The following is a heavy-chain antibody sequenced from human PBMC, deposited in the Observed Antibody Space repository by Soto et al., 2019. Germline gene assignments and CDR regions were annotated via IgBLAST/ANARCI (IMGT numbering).Heavy chain of an antibody. CDR1: GFTFSSYG. V-gene: IGHV3-23*01. J-gene: IGHJ1*01. D-gene: IGHD6-13*01. CDR2: ISGGGGTT. Sequence: EVQLLESGGGLVQPEGSLRLSCAASGFTFSSYGMSWVRQAPGKGLEWVSGISGGGGTTYYADSVKGRFTISSDNSKDTLYLQVNSLRAEDTAVYYCAKDQAAGGTISRYFQSGGQGTLVIVSS. CDR3: AKDQAAGGTISRYFQS.